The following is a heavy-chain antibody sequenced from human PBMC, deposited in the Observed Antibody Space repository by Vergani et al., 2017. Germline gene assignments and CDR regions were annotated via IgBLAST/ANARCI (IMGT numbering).Heavy chain of an antibody. J-gene: IGHJ6*03. Sequence: QITLKESGPTLVKPTQTLTLTCTFSGFSLNTRGVSLAWIRQPPGKALDWLALIYWNDDLHYSPSLNNRVTITKDTSKNQVVLTMTNMDYVDTGTYYCVYRKTECGTTGCFYPFYYCYYMDVWGKGTTVTGSS. CDR1: GFSLNTRGVS. D-gene: IGHD1-7*01. CDR3: VYRKTECGTTGCFYPFYYCYYMDV. V-gene: IGHV2-5*04. CDR2: IYWNDDL.